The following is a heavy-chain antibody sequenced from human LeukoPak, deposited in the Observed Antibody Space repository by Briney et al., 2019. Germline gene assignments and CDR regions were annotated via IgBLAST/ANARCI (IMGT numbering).Heavy chain of an antibody. J-gene: IGHJ4*02. CDR1: GGSFSGYY. V-gene: IGHV4-34*01. D-gene: IGHD3-3*01. CDR3: ARGPVYDFRSGYYPADLDY. CDR2: INHSGST. Sequence: SETLSLTCAVYGGSFSGYYWSWIRQPPGKGLEWIGEINHSGSTNYNPSLKSRVTISVDTSKNQFSLKLSSVTAADTAVYYCARGPVYDFRSGYYPADLDYWGQGTLVTVSS.